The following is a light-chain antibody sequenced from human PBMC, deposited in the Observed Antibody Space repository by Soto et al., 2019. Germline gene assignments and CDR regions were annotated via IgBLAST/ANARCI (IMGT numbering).Light chain of an antibody. CDR3: SSFTSSGTRV. Sequence: QSALTQPASVSGSPGQSITISCTGTSSDVGGYKYVSWYQQHPGNAPKLMIYEVRNRPSGVSNRFSGSKSGNTASLTISGLQAEDEADYYCSSFTSSGTRVFGGGTKVTVL. CDR1: SSDVGGYKY. V-gene: IGLV2-14*01. CDR2: EVR. J-gene: IGLJ2*01.